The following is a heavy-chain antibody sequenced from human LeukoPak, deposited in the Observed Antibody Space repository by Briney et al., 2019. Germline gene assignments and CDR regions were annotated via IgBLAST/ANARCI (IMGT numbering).Heavy chain of an antibody. V-gene: IGHV1-18*01. Sequence: ASVKVSCKASGYTFSSYAISWVRQAPGQAFEWMGWISTYNGNTNYVEKFQGRVTMTTDTSTNTAYMELRGLRSDDAAVYYCARDRQLQWFGEFNIDFDYWGQGTLVTVSS. D-gene: IGHD3-10*01. CDR2: ISTYNGNT. J-gene: IGHJ4*02. CDR1: GYTFSSYA. CDR3: ARDRQLQWFGEFNIDFDY.